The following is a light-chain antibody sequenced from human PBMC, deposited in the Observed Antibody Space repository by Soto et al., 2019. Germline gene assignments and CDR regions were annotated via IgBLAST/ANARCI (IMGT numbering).Light chain of an antibody. CDR1: QSVLAGSNNEHY. CDR3: QQYYSPPLT. V-gene: IGKV4-1*01. J-gene: IGKJ4*01. CDR2: WAS. Sequence: DIVMTQSPDSLAVSLGERATINCKSSQSVLAGSNNEHYLAWFQQKPGQPPKLLIYWASTRESGVPDRFSGSASGTDFTLTISSLRAEDGAVYYCQQYYSPPLTFCGGTKVEIK.